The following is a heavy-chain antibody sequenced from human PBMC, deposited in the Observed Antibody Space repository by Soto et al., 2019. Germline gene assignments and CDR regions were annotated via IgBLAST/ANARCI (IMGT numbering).Heavy chain of an antibody. D-gene: IGHD3-10*01. CDR3: GKARDYYGSGSYYSILGGMDV. J-gene: IGHJ6*02. V-gene: IGHV3-23*01. Sequence: GGSLRLSCAASGFTFSSYAISWVRQAPGKGLEWVSAISGSGGSTYYADSVKGRFTISRDNSKNTLYLQRNSVRAEDTAVYYCGKARDYYGSGSYYSILGGMDVWGQGTTVTVSS. CDR1: GFTFSSYA. CDR2: ISGSGGST.